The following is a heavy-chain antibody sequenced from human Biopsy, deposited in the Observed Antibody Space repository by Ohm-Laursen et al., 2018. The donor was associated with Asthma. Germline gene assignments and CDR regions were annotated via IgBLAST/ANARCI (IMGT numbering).Heavy chain of an antibody. CDR1: GDSLGSFLNY. J-gene: IGHJ4*02. CDR2: ISLNTGDA. Sequence: ASVKVSCKASGDSLGSFLNYAISWVRQAPRQGLEWMGWISLNTGDANLAQKFRGWVTMTRDTSISTAYLVLSGLKSHDTAVYYCARAPYSDAIDSWGQGTLVAVSS. CDR3: ARAPYSDAIDS. V-gene: IGHV1-2*04. D-gene: IGHD1-26*01.